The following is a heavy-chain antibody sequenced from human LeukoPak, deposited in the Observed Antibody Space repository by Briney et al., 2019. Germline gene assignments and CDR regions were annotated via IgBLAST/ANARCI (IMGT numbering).Heavy chain of an antibody. D-gene: IGHD3-22*01. CDR2: IYYSGST. CDR1: GGSISSSSYY. J-gene: IGHJ4*02. CDR3: AGGYDSSGYYYEDY. V-gene: IGHV4-39*07. Sequence: PSETLSLTCTVSGGSISSSSYYWGWIRQPPGKGLEWIGSIYYSGSTYYNPSLKSRVTISVDRSKNQFSLKLSSVTAADTAVYYCAGGYDSSGYYYEDYWGQGTLVTVSS.